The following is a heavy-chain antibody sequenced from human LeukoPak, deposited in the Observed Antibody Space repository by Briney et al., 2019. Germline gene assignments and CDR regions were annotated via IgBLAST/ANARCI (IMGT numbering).Heavy chain of an antibody. CDR2: ISSNSSYL. J-gene: IGHJ4*02. V-gene: IGHV3-21*01. CDR1: GFTFSSYA. Sequence: PGGSLRLSCAASGFTFSSYAMSWVRQAPGKGLEWVSSISSNSSYLYYADSVKGRFTISRDNSKNTLYLQMNSLRAEDTAVYYCAKPHQMIVVVITTGFDYWGQGTLVTVSS. CDR3: AKPHQMIVVVITTGFDY. D-gene: IGHD3-22*01.